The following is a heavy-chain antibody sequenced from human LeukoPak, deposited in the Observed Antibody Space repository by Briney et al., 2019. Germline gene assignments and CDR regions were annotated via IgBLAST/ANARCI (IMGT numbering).Heavy chain of an antibody. D-gene: IGHD2-15*01. Sequence: SETLSLTCAVYGGSFSGYYWSWIRQPPGKGLDWIGEINHSGSTNYNPSLKSRVTISVDTSKNQFSLKLSSVTAADTAVYYCARGYIVVVVAATDSFYDYWGQGTLVTVSS. CDR1: GGSFSGYY. J-gene: IGHJ4*02. CDR2: INHSGST. CDR3: ARGYIVVVVAATDSFYDY. V-gene: IGHV4-34*01.